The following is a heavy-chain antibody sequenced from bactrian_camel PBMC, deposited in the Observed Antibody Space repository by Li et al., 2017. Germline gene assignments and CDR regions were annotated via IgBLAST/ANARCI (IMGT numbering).Heavy chain of an antibody. Sequence: DVQLVESGGGLVQPGGSLRLSCATSGFIFTNYDMSWVRQAPGKGLEWVSTINSAGGSTYYADSVKGRFAISRDNAKNTVYLQMNSLKPEDTALYYCSVATTSATFNYWGQGTQVTVS. D-gene: IGHD5*01. J-gene: IGHJ4*01. CDR3: SVATTSATFNY. V-gene: IGHV3S40*01. CDR1: GFIFTNYD. CDR2: INSAGGST.